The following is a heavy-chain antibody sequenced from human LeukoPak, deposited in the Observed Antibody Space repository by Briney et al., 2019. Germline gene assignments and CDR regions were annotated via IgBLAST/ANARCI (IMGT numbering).Heavy chain of an antibody. CDR2: IIPIFGTA. CDR3: ARVLSPPSHYYGSGSYRYYYYGMDV. J-gene: IGHJ6*02. V-gene: IGHV1-69*13. D-gene: IGHD3-10*01. CDR1: GYTFTSYY. Sequence: GASVKVSCKASGYTFTSYYMHWVRQAPGQGLEWMGGIIPIFGTANYAQKFQGRVTITADESTSTAYMELSSLRSEDTAVYYCARVLSPPSHYYGSGSYRYYYYGMDVWGQGTTVTVSS.